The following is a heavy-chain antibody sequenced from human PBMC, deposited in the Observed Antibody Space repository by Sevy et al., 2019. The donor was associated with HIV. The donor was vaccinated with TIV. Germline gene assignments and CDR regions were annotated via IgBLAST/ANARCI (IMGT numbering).Heavy chain of an antibody. Sequence: GGSLRLSCAASGFTFSSYAMSWVRQAPGKGLEWVSAISGSGGSTYYADSVKGRFTISRDNSKNTLYLQMNSLRAEDTAVYYCAKDQSFLLGYCSGGSCSQFINAFDIWGQGTMVTVSS. V-gene: IGHV3-23*01. CDR1: GFTFSSYA. D-gene: IGHD2-15*01. CDR2: ISGSGGST. J-gene: IGHJ3*02. CDR3: AKDQSFLLGYCSGGSCSQFINAFDI.